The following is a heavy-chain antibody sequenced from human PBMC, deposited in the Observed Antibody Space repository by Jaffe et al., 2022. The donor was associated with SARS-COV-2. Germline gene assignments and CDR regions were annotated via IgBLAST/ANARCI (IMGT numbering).Heavy chain of an antibody. CDR3: ARVRYFDWLLSP. V-gene: IGHV4-38-2*02. CDR2: IYHSGST. D-gene: IGHD3-9*01. CDR1: GYSISSGYY. Sequence: QVQLQESGPGLVKPSETLSLTCTVSGYSISSGYYWGWIRQPPGKGLEWIGSIYHSGSTYHNPSLKSRVTISVDTSKNQFSLKLISVTAADTAVYYCARVRYFDWLLSPWGQGTLVTVSS. J-gene: IGHJ5*02.